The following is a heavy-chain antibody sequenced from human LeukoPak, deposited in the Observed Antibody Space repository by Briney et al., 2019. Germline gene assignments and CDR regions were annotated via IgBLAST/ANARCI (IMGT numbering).Heavy chain of an antibody. CDR3: ARQQVGFYNGYSPFDY. V-gene: IGHV4-59*08. D-gene: IGHD5-18*01. CDR2: VHSGGST. Sequence: PAETLSLTCTVSGDSINTKYWSWIRQPPGKGLEWIGYVHSGGSTDYNPPLKSRVLISVDTSRNQFSLKVTSVTATDTAMYFCARQQVGFYNGYSPFDYWGPGTLDTVSS. CDR1: GDSINTKY. J-gene: IGHJ4*02.